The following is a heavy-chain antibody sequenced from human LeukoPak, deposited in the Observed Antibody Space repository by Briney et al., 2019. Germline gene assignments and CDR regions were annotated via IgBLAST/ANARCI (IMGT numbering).Heavy chain of an antibody. CDR1: GYTFTSYD. CDR3: ARGPDVDTAMVIWWPSYYYYMDV. J-gene: IGHJ6*03. Sequence: ASVKVSCKAPGYTFTSYDINWVRQATGQGLEWMGWMNPNSGNTGYAQKFQGRVTMTRNTSISTAYMELSSLRSEDTAVYYCARGPDVDTAMVIWWPSYYYYMDVWGKGTTVTVSS. V-gene: IGHV1-8*01. D-gene: IGHD5-18*01. CDR2: MNPNSGNT.